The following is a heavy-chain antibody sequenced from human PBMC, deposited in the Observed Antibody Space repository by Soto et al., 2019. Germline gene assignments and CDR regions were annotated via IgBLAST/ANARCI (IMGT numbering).Heavy chain of an antibody. CDR1: GFTFGDYA. CDR2: IRSKAYGGTT. Sequence: EVQLVESGGGLVQPGRSLRLSCTASGFTFGDYAMSWFRQAPGKGLEWVGFIRSKAYGGTTEYAASVKGRFTISRDDSKSVAYLQMNSLKTEDTAVYYCTRGITMIRDPYYFDYWGQGTLVTVSS. CDR3: TRGITMIRDPYYFDY. D-gene: IGHD3-10*01. V-gene: IGHV3-49*03. J-gene: IGHJ4*02.